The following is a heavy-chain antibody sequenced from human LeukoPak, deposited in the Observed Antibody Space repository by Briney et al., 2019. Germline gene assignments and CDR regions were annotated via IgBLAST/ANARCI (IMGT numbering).Heavy chain of an antibody. CDR2: ISSSGSTI. J-gene: IGHJ4*02. D-gene: IGHD3-22*01. V-gene: IGHV3-11*01. CDR1: GFTFSDYY. CDR3: AKEITMIVVVMGLFDY. Sequence: KSGGSLRLSCAASGFTFSDYYMSWIRQAPGKGLEWVSYISSSGSTIYYADSVKGRFTISRDNSKNTLYLQMNSLRAEDTAVYYCAKEITMIVVVMGLFDYWGQGTLVTVSS.